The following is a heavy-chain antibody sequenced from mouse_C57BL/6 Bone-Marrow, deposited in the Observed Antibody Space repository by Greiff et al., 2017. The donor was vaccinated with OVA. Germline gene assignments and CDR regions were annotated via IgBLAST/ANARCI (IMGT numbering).Heavy chain of an antibody. CDR1: GFTFSSYG. J-gene: IGHJ1*03. D-gene: IGHD1-1*01. CDR3: ARRLLAGWYFDV. V-gene: IGHV5-6*02. CDR2: ISSGGSYT. Sequence: EVKLVESGGDLVKPGGSLKLSCAASGFTFSSYGMSWVRQTPDKRLEWVATISSGGSYTYYPDSVKGRFTISRDNAKNTLYLQMSSLKSEDTAMYYCARRLLAGWYFDVWGTGTTVTVSS.